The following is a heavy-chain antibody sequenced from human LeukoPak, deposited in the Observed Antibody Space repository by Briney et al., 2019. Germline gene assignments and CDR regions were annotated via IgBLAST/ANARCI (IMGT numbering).Heavy chain of an antibody. V-gene: IGHV1-2*02. CDR2: INPNSGGT. Sequence: APVKVSCKASGYTFTGYYMHWVRQAPGQGLEWMGWINPNSGGTNYAQKFQGRVTMTRDTSISTAYMELSRLRSDDTAVYYCARDTYYYDSSGYSFDYWGQGTLVTVSS. CDR1: GYTFTGYY. CDR3: ARDTYYYDSSGYSFDY. J-gene: IGHJ4*02. D-gene: IGHD3-22*01.